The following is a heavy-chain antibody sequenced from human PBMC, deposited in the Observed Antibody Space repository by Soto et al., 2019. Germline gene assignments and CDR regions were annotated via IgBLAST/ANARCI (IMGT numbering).Heavy chain of an antibody. CDR2: IYYSGST. Sequence: ETLSLTCTVSGGCMSSSSYYWGWMRPRQGQGLEWIGSIYYSGSTYYNPSINSRVTISVDTSKNQFSLKLSSVHAAETAVYYCARHSSDSYYDFWSSYSLVDPWGQGTLVTVSS. CDR3: ARHSSDSYYDFWSSYSLVDP. CDR1: GGCMSSSSYY. D-gene: IGHD3-3*01. J-gene: IGHJ5*02. V-gene: IGHV4-39*01.